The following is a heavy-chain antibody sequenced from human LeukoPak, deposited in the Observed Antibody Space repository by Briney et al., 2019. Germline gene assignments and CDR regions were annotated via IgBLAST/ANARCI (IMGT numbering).Heavy chain of an antibody. V-gene: IGHV3-30*02. CDR2: IWYDGSNK. J-gene: IGHJ6*02. CDR1: GFTFSSYG. D-gene: IGHD6-13*01. Sequence: GGSLRLSCAASGFTFSSYGMHWVRQAPGKGLEWVAVIWYDGSNKYYADSVKGRFTISRDNSKSTLFLQMNSLRAEDSALYFCSKGLLGSSWYAYYYGMDVWGQGTTVTVSS. CDR3: SKGLLGSSWYAYYYGMDV.